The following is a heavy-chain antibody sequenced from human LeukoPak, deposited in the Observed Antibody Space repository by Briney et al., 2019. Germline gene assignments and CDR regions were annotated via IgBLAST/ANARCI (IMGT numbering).Heavy chain of an antibody. CDR1: GGSISSGSYY. D-gene: IGHD3-3*01. CDR2: IYTSGST. V-gene: IGHV4-61*02. J-gene: IGHJ5*02. Sequence: SQTLSPTCTVSGGSISSGSYYWSWIRQPAGKGLEWIGRIYTSGSTNYNPSLKSRVTISVDTSKNQFSLKLSSVTAADTAVYYCARDNGNYDFWSGYYSWFDPWGQGTLVTVSS. CDR3: ARDNGNYDFWSGYYSWFDP.